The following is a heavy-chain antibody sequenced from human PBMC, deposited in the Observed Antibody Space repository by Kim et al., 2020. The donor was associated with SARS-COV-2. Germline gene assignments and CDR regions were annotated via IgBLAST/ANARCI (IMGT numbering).Heavy chain of an antibody. Sequence: GGSLRLSCTTSGHTFTGYAMSWVRQAPGKWLEWVSSIDGSDGTTYYVDSVKGRFTISRDNSKNTLNLQMNSLRADDTAEYYCMKGGWGWIWDHWGQGTRV. V-gene: IGHV3-23*01. CDR1: GHTFTGYA. CDR3: MKGGWGWIWDH. J-gene: IGHJ4*02. D-gene: IGHD2-2*03. CDR2: IDGSDGTT.